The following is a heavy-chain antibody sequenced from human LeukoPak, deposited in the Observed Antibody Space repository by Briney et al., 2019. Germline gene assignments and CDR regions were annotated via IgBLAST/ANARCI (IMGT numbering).Heavy chain of an antibody. J-gene: IGHJ3*02. CDR2: IYYSGST. CDR1: GGSISSGDYY. D-gene: IGHD4-17*01. V-gene: IGHV4-30-4*01. CDR3: ARAPTDDAFDI. Sequence: SQTLSLTCTVSGGSISSGDYYWSSIRQPPGKGLEWIGYIYYSGSTYYNPSLTSRVTISVDTSKNQFSLKLSSVTAADTAVYSCARAPTDDAFDIWGQGTMVTVSS.